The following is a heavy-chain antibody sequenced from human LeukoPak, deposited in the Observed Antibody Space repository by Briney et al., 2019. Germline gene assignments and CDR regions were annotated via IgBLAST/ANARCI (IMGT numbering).Heavy chain of an antibody. CDR3: ARGDQWLPQN. D-gene: IGHD6-19*01. CDR1: GFTVSSNY. V-gene: IGHV3-66*01. Sequence: GGSLRLSCAASGFTVSSNYMNWVRQAPGKGLEWVSVLYFGGSAFYADSVKGRFTISRDNSRNTLYLQMNNLRPEDTAVYYCARGDQWLPQNWGQGTLVTVSS. J-gene: IGHJ4*02. CDR2: LYFGGSA.